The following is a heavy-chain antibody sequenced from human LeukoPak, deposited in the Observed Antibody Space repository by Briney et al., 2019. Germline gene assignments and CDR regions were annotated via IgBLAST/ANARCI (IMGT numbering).Heavy chain of an antibody. J-gene: IGHJ5*02. D-gene: IGHD2-2*01. CDR2: IYHSGSA. Sequence: SETLSLTCAVSGYSLSSGYQWAWIRQSPGKGLEWIGSIYHSGSAHYNPSLKSRVTISVETSKNQFSLKMYSVTAADTAVYYCARDPRWLTPDCTSTSCYGNYFDPWGQGTLVTVSS. V-gene: IGHV4-38-2*02. CDR3: ARDPRWLTPDCTSTSCYGNYFDP. CDR1: GYSLSSGYQ.